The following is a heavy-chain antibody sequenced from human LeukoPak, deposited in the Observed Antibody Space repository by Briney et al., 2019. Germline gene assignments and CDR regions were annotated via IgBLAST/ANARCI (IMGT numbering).Heavy chain of an antibody. J-gene: IGHJ4*02. CDR1: GFTFSSYA. CDR3: AKGYLAVADVAFDY. V-gene: IGHV3-23*01. CDR2: ISGSGDST. D-gene: IGHD6-19*01. Sequence: GGSLRLSCAASGFTFSSYAMSWVRQAPGKGLEWVSAISGSGDSTYYADSVKGRFTISRDNSKSTLYLQMNSLRAEDTAIYYCAKGYLAVADVAFDYWGQGTLVTVSP.